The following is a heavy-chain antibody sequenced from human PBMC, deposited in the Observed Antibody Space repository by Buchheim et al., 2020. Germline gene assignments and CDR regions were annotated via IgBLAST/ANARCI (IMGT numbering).Heavy chain of an antibody. D-gene: IGHD1-7*01. CDR2: IYPDDSET. CDR3: TRGKHFDWNSGYYSGMDV. J-gene: IGHJ6*02. CDR1: GYSFATYW. Sequence: EVQLVQSGAEVKKPGESLKISCKGSGYSFATYWIGWVRQMPGKGLEWMAIIYPDDSETRYSPSFQGQVTISVDKSISTAYLQWGSLKASDTAMYYCTRGKHFDWNSGYYSGMDVWGQGTT. V-gene: IGHV5-51*01.